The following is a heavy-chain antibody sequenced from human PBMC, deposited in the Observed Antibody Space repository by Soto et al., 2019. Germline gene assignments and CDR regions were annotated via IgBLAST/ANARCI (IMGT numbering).Heavy chain of an antibody. V-gene: IGHV1-69*19. CDR1: GGTFNTYA. CDR3: AREVQVHTPAFVY. D-gene: IGHD2-15*01. J-gene: IGHJ4*02. Sequence: QVQLVQSGAEMKKPGSSVKVSCQSSGGTFNTYAMNWVRQAPGQGPEWMGDISPMFGAANYAPKFQGRVTTTAVVSTGTSYMQLSSLTSEDTALYFCAREVQVHTPAFVYWGQGTLVTVSS. CDR2: ISPMFGAA.